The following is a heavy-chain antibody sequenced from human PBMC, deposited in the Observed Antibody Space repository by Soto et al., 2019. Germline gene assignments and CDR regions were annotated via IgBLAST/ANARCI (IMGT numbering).Heavy chain of an antibody. CDR3: ARDDNYYDSSGYKACFDY. Sequence: PGGSLRLSCAASGFTFSSYNMNWVRQAPGKGLEWVSSISSSSSYIYYADSVKGRFTISRDNAKNSLYLQMNSLRAEDTAVYYCARDDNYYDSSGYKACFDYWGQGTLVTVSS. J-gene: IGHJ4*02. D-gene: IGHD3-22*01. V-gene: IGHV3-21*01. CDR2: ISSSSSYI. CDR1: GFTFSSYN.